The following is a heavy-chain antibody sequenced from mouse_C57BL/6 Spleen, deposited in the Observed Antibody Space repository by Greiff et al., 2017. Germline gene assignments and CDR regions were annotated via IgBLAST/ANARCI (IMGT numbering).Heavy chain of an antibody. J-gene: IGHJ2*01. CDR3: ARQDYGSSYFDY. Sequence: DVMLVESGGGLVKPGGSLKLSCAASGFTFSSYTMSWVRQTPEKRLEWVATISGGGGNTYYPDSVKGRFTISRDNAKNTLYLQMSSLRSEDTALYYCARQDYGSSYFDYWGQGTTLTVSS. CDR1: GFTFSSYT. CDR2: ISGGGGNT. D-gene: IGHD1-1*01. V-gene: IGHV5-9*01.